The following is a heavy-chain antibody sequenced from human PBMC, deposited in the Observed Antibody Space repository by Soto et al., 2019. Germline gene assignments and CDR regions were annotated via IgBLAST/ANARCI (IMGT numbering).Heavy chain of an antibody. V-gene: IGHV3-11*01. D-gene: IGHD7-27*01. J-gene: IGHJ5*02. Sequence: GGSLRLSCAASGFTFSDYYMGWIRQAPGKGLEWVSYISTNGRTTHYADSVKGRLTTSRDNAKNSVSLQMNSLRAEDTAVYYCHVSNGAWSQPPFGQGTLVTVSS. CDR3: HVSNGAWSQPP. CDR1: GFTFSDYY. CDR2: ISTNGRTT.